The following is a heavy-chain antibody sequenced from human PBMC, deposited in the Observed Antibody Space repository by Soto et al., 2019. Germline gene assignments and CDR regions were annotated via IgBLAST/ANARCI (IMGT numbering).Heavy chain of an antibody. CDR2: INSDGGSI. Sequence: EVQLVESGGGLVQPGGSLRLSCAGSGFTFSRYWMHWVRQAPGKGLVWVARINSDGGSISYADSVRCRFTISRDNAKNTVDRQMNSLRAEDTAVYYCLAGETTDCAFWGQGTLVTVSS. CDR3: LAGETTDCAF. V-gene: IGHV3-74*01. J-gene: IGHJ4*02. D-gene: IGHD3-10*01. CDR1: GFTFSRYW.